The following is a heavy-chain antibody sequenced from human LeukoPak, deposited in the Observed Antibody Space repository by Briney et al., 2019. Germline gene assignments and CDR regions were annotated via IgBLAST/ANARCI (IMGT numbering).Heavy chain of an antibody. CDR3: ARDLVTVTKGFDI. J-gene: IGHJ3*02. V-gene: IGHV4-38-2*02. CDR1: GYSISSGYY. D-gene: IGHD4-17*01. Sequence: SETLSLTCTVSGYSISSGYYWGWIRQPPGKGLEWIGSIYHSGSTYYNPSLKSRVTISVDTSKNQFSLKLSSVTTADTAVYYCARDLVTVTKGFDIWGLGTMVSVSS. CDR2: IYHSGST.